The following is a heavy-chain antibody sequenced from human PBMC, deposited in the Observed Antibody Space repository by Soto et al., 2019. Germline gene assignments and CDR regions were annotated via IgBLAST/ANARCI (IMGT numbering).Heavy chain of an antibody. CDR2: ISAYDGYT. J-gene: IGHJ6*02. D-gene: IGHD3-22*01. Sequence: QVQLVQSGAEVKKPGASVKVSCKASGYTFTSYGINWVRQAPGQGLEWLGWISAYDGYTNYAQILQGRGSMTTETSTKTAYMELRSLRSDDTAMYYCARGGFYDSSGARNYYYYGMNVWGQGTTVTVSS. CDR3: ARGGFYDSSGARNYYYYGMNV. V-gene: IGHV1-18*01. CDR1: GYTFTSYG.